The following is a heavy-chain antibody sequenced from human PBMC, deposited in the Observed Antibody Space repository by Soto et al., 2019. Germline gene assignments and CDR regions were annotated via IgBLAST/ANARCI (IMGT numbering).Heavy chain of an antibody. CDR2: INSDGSST. CDR1: GFTFSSYW. J-gene: IGHJ4*02. V-gene: IGHV3-74*01. CDR3: VRTSLVVAAATREDY. Sequence: GGSLRLSCAASGFTFSSYWMDWVRQAPGKGLVWVSRINSDGSSTSYADSVKGRFTISRDNAKNTLYLQMYSLRAEDTAVYYCVRTSLVVAAATREDYWGQGTLVTSPQ. D-gene: IGHD2-15*01.